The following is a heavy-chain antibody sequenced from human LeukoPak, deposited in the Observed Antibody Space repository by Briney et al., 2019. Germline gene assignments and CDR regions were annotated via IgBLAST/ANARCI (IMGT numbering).Heavy chain of an antibody. Sequence: SETLSLTCAVYGGSFSGYYWSWIRQPPGKGLEWIGFIYYSGSTYYNPSLKSRITISLDTSKNQFSLKLSSVTAADTAVYYCARATGGAAAADFDPWGQGTLVTVSS. CDR1: GGSFSGYY. CDR3: ARATGGAAAADFDP. J-gene: IGHJ5*02. D-gene: IGHD6-13*01. V-gene: IGHV4-34*09. CDR2: IYYSGST.